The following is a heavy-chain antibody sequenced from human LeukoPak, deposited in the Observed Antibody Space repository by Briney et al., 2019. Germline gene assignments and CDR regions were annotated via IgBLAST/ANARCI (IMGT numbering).Heavy chain of an antibody. J-gene: IGHJ6*04. CDR2: INPSSGGT. CDR3: ASDYGGNDLGLGFRFEA. D-gene: IGHD4-23*01. Sequence: ASVKVSCKASGYTFTGYYMHWVRQAPGQGLEWMGWINPSSGGTNYAQKFQGRVTMTRDTSISTAYMELSRLRSDDTAVYYCASDYGGNDLGLGFRFEAWGKGTTVTVSS. V-gene: IGHV1-2*02. CDR1: GYTFTGYY.